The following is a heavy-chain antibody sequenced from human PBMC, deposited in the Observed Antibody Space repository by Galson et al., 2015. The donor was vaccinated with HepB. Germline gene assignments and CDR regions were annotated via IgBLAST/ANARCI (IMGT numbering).Heavy chain of an antibody. J-gene: IGHJ4*02. V-gene: IGHV3-7*03. CDR3: ARHYFSAWPDTPLDY. CDR2: IKQDGSEK. CDR1: GFTFSTYW. Sequence: SLRLSCAASGFTFSTYWMSWVRQAPGKGLGWVASIKQDGSEKYYVDSVKGRCTISRDNAKNSLYLQMNSLRAEDTAVYYCARHYFSAWPDTPLDYWGQGTLVTVSS. D-gene: IGHD6-19*01.